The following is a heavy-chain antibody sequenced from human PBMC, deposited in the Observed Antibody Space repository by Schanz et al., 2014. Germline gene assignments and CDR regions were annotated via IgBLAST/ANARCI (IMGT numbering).Heavy chain of an antibody. CDR3: AGTYCSSASCYTGYYYMDV. D-gene: IGHD2-2*02. CDR2: IIPILGIA. Sequence: QVQLVQSEAEVKKPGSSVKVSCKASGGTFSSYTISWVRQAPGQGLEWMGRIIPILGIANYAQNFQGRVTITADKSTSTAYMELTSVRSEDTAVYYCAGTYCSSASCYTGYYYMDVWGKGTTVTVSS. J-gene: IGHJ6*03. V-gene: IGHV1-69*02. CDR1: GGTFSSYT.